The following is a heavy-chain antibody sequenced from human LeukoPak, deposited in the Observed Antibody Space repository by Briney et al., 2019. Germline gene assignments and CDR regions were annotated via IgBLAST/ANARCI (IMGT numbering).Heavy chain of an antibody. D-gene: IGHD3-22*01. J-gene: IGHJ4*02. CDR2: IKQDGSEK. V-gene: IGHV3-7*01. Sequence: GGSLRLSCAASGFTFSSYWMSWVRQAPGKGLEWVANIKQDGSEKYYVDSVKGRFTISRDNAKNSLYLQMNSLRAEDTAVYYCARGVYDSSGYYTAFDYWGQGTLVTVSS. CDR3: ARGVYDSSGYYTAFDY. CDR1: GFTFSSYW.